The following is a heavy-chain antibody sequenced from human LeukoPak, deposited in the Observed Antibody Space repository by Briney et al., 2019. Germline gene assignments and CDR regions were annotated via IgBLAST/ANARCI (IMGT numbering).Heavy chain of an antibody. D-gene: IGHD2-2*01. CDR3: ARLYCSSTSCYRAFDI. J-gene: IGHJ3*02. CDR1: GGSISSYY. V-gene: IGHV4-59*01. Sequence: PSETLSPTCTVSGGSISSYYWSWIRQPPGKGLEWIGYIYYSGSTNYNPSLKSRVTISVDTSKNQFSLRLSSVTAADTAVYYCARLYCSSTSCYRAFDIWGQGTMVTVSS. CDR2: IYYSGST.